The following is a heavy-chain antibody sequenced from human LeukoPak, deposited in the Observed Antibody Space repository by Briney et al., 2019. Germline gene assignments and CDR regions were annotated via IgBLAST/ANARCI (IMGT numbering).Heavy chain of an antibody. CDR2: IIPILGIA. CDR1: GGTFSSYA. J-gene: IGHJ5*02. V-gene: IGHV1-69*04. CDR3: ARDSGRVVPAAIGVWFDP. Sequence: SVKVSCKASGGTFSSYAISWVRQAPGQELEWMGRIIPILGIANYAQKFQGRVTITADKSTSTAYMELSSLRSEDTAVYYCARDSGRVVPAAIGVWFDPWGQGTLVTVSS. D-gene: IGHD2-2*02.